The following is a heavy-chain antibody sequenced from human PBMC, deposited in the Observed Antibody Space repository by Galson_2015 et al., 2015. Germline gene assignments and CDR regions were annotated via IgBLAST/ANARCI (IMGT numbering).Heavy chain of an antibody. Sequence: SLRLSCAVSGSTLSRHDMHWVRQSAGEGLEWVAAIAIAGDTFFSGSVKGRFTISREDATNSLYLQMNSLGAGDAAVYFCARAGFGWGWPHWDYWGHGTLVTVSS. V-gene: IGHV3-13*01. D-gene: IGHD3-10*01. CDR2: IAIAGDT. J-gene: IGHJ4*01. CDR3: ARAGFGWGWPHWDY. CDR1: GSTLSRHD.